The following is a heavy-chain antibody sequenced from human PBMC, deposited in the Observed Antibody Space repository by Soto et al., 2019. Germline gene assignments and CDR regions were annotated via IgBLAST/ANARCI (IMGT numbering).Heavy chain of an antibody. CDR3: ARARESGRYYGNWFDP. D-gene: IGHD3-10*01. Sequence: PSETLSLTCAVSGGSISSGGYSWSWIRQPPGKGLEWIGYIYHSGSTYYNPSLKSRVTISVDRSKNQFSLKLSSVTAADTAVYYCARARESGRYYGNWFDPWGQGTLVTVSS. CDR1: GGSISSGGYS. V-gene: IGHV4-30-2*01. J-gene: IGHJ5*02. CDR2: IYHSGST.